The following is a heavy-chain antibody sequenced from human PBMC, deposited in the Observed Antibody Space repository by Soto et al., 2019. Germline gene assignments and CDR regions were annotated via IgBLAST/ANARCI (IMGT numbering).Heavy chain of an antibody. CDR2: IRKQSYQETT. J-gene: IGHJ4*02. CDR1: GFPFEDSA. D-gene: IGHD2-15*01. V-gene: IGHV3-49*04. CDR3: SGAESPDTADFSLY. Sequence: PGGSLRLACTGSGFPFEDSAINGGRLAPGKGLEGVGLIRKQSYQETTAHPAAVKGGSTISRATSNGIAYLQMTSLNIDASAVYYCSGAESPDTADFSLYWGQGTPVTVSS.